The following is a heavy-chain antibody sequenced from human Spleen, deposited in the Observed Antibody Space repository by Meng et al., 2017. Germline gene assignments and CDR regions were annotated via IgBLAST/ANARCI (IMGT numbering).Heavy chain of an antibody. V-gene: IGHV1-46*04. Sequence: APLQESGAEVETPAATLTLTCTVSGVTITDYYRHWMRQALGQGLEWIGQINTNGGSTTNAQMMQRRRTVTGHSNTSTVYKQLSSPTSENTVIYFAAGDPYYTGSSTYNSFDYWGQGTLVTVSS. CDR1: GVTITDYY. J-gene: IGHJ4*02. D-gene: IGHD2-15*01. CDR2: INTNGGST. CDR3: AGDPYYTGSSTYNSFDY.